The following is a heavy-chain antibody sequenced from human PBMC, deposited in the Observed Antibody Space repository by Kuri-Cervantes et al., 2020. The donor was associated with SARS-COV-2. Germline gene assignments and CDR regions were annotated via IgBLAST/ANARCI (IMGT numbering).Heavy chain of an antibody. CDR3: ARAYCGGDCEFDY. Sequence: GESLKLSCAASGFTVSSNYMSWVRQAPGKGLEWVSVIYSGGSTYYADSVKGRFTISRDNSKNTLYLQMNSLRAEDTAVYYCARAYCGGDCEFDYWGQGTLVTVSS. D-gene: IGHD2-21*02. CDR2: IYSGGST. J-gene: IGHJ4*02. CDR1: GFTVSSNY. V-gene: IGHV3-53*01.